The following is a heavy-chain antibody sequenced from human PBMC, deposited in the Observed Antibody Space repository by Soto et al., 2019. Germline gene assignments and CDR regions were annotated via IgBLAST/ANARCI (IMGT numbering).Heavy chain of an antibody. CDR2: IKQDGSEI. CDR3: ARGISAPPGED. J-gene: IGHJ4*02. V-gene: IGHV3-7*05. D-gene: IGHD3-10*01. Sequence: EVQLVESGGGLVQPGGSLRLSCAASGFTFSSYWMTWVRQAPGKGLEWVANIKQDGSEIYYLDSVKGRFTISRDNAKNSLYLQMNTLRAEDTAVYHCARGISAPPGEDWGQGTLVTVSS. CDR1: GFTFSSYW.